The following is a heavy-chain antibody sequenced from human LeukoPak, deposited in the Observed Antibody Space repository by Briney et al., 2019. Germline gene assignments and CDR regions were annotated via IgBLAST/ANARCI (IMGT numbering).Heavy chain of an antibody. CDR3: ATDKPSGGIWSGYYFVRRAFDI. Sequence: ASVKVSCKVSGYTLTELSMHWVRQAPGKGLEWMGGFDPEDGETIYAQKFQGRVTMTEDTSTDTAYMELSSLRSEDTAVYYCATDKPSGGIWSGYYFVRRAFDIWGQGTMVTASS. V-gene: IGHV1-24*01. J-gene: IGHJ3*02. D-gene: IGHD3-3*01. CDR2: FDPEDGET. CDR1: GYTLTELS.